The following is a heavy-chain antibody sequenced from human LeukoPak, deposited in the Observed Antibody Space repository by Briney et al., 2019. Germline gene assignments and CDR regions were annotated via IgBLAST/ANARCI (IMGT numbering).Heavy chain of an antibody. CDR2: IYYSGST. V-gene: IGHV4-39*01. J-gene: IGHJ4*02. D-gene: IGHD6-19*01. CDR1: GGSISSSSYY. CDR3: ARTLRIAVAAFDY. Sequence: SETLSLTCTVSGGSISSSSYYWGWIRQPPWKGLEWIGSIYYSGSTYYNPSLKSRVTISVDTSKNQFSLKLSSVTAADTAVYYCARTLRIAVAAFDYWGQGTLVTVSS.